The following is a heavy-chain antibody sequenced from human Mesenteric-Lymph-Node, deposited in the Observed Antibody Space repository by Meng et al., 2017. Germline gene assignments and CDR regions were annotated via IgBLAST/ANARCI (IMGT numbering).Heavy chain of an antibody. V-gene: IGHV3-7*01. CDR2: IRQDGSEK. J-gene: IGHJ1*01. Sequence: GESLKISCAASGFTFSSYWMSWVRQAPGKGLEWVANIRQDGSEKYYVDSVKGRFTISRDNAKNSLYLQMNSLRAEDTALYYCARGGVVVTPEYFQHWGQGTPVTVSS. D-gene: IGHD2-21*02. CDR3: ARGGVVVTPEYFQH. CDR1: GFTFSSYW.